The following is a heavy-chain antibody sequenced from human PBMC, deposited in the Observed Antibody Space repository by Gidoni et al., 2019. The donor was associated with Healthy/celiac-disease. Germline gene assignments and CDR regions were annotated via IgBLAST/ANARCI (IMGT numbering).Heavy chain of an antibody. J-gene: IGHJ3*02. CDR2: IYWNDDK. D-gene: IGHD6-19*01. CDR3: AHRAQAVAGQDDAFDI. Sequence: QITLKESGPTLVKPTQTLTLTCTFSGFSLRTSGVGVGWIRQPPGKALEWLALIYWNDDKRYSPSLKSRLTITKDTSKNQVVLTMTNMDPVDTATYYCAHRAQAVAGQDDAFDIWGQGTMVTVSS. CDR1: GFSLRTSGVG. V-gene: IGHV2-5*01.